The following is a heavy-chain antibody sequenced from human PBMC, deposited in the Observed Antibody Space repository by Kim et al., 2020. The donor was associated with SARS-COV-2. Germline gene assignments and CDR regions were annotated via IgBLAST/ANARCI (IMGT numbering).Heavy chain of an antibody. CDR1: GYTFIDHY. J-gene: IGHJ4*02. CDR3: ARVGHGYNFYFDY. CDR2: INPNTGDT. Sequence: ASVKVSCKASGYTFIDHYIHWVRQAPGQGLEWMGWINPNTGDTRYAQDFQGRVTMTRDTSITTAYMELGRLRSDDTAVYYCARVGHGYNFYFDYWGRGTLVTVSS. V-gene: IGHV1-2*02. D-gene: IGHD1-1*01.